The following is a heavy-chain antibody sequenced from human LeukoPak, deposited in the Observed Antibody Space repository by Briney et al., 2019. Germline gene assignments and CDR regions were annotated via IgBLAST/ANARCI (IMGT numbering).Heavy chain of an antibody. CDR3: AVGATHYYMDV. CDR1: GSSIRGYY. J-gene: IGHJ6*03. D-gene: IGHD3-16*01. V-gene: IGHV4-59*08. CDR2: IYYSGST. Sequence: SATLSLTCTAAGSSIRGYYWSWVRQPPGKGLEWIAYIYYSGSTNYNPSLKSRVTISLDTSNNQFSLKLSSVTAADTAVYYCAVGATHYYMDVWGKGTTVTVSS.